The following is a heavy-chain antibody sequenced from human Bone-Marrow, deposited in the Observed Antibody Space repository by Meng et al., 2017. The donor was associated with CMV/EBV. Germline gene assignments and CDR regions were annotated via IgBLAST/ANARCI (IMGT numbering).Heavy chain of an antibody. CDR1: GGTFSSEA. V-gene: IGHV1-69*06. J-gene: IGHJ4*02. Sequence: SGGTFSSEAISWVRQAPGQGLEWMGGIIPIFGTANYAQKFQGRVTITADKSTSTTYMELSSLRSEDTAVYYCARDSGSGYGSFTFDYWGQGTLVTVSS. D-gene: IGHD6-25*01. CDR2: IIPIFGTA. CDR3: ARDSGSGYGSFTFDY.